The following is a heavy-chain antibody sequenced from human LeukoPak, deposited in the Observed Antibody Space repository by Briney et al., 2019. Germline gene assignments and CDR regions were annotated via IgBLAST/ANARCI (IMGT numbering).Heavy chain of an antibody. CDR1: GGSFSGYY. V-gene: IGHV4-34*01. Sequence: SETLSLTCAVYGGSFSGYYWSWIRQPPGKGLEWIGEINHSGSTNYNPSLKSRVTISVDTSKNQFSLKLSSVTAADTAVYYCARRRRITMIVVANPFDYWGQGTLVTVSS. D-gene: IGHD3-22*01. CDR3: ARRRRITMIVVANPFDY. CDR2: INHSGST. J-gene: IGHJ4*02.